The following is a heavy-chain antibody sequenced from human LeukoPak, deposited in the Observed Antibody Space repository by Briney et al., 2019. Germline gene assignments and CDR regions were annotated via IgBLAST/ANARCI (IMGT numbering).Heavy chain of an antibody. J-gene: IGHJ6*02. CDR1: GYTFSNHD. CDR3: ARDGRGAAAPDAPLDL. V-gene: IGHV1-8*01. CDR2: MNPNSGAT. D-gene: IGHD3-10*01. Sequence: ASVTVSCTASGYTFSNHDFNWMRQATGQGLEWMGWMNPNSGATGYAQKFQGRVTMTRDTSITTADMELSSPTSEATAVYSCARDGRGAAAPDAPLDLWGQGTTVTVSS.